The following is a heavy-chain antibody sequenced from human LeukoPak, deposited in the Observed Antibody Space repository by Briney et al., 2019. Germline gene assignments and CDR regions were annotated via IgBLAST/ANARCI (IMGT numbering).Heavy chain of an antibody. CDR2: ISGSGGGT. Sequence: PGGSLRLSCAASGLTFSSYAMSWVRQAPGKGLEWVSAISGSGGGTFYADSVRGRFTISRDNSKNTVYLQMSSLRAEDTAVYYCAKSATTVTSSFDYWGQGTLVTVSS. CDR3: AKSATTVTSSFDY. J-gene: IGHJ4*02. D-gene: IGHD4-17*01. V-gene: IGHV3-23*01. CDR1: GLTFSSYA.